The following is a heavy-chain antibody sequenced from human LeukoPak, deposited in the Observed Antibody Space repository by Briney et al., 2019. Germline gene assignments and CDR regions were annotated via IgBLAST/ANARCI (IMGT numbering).Heavy chain of an antibody. CDR2: INHSGST. Sequence: SETLSLTCAVYGGSFSGYYWSWIRQPPGKGLEWIGEINHSGSTNYNPSLKSRVTISVDTSKNQFSLKLSSVTAADTAVYYCARHGGNRRWFDPWGQGTLVTVSS. D-gene: IGHD3-3*01. CDR1: GGSFSGYY. V-gene: IGHV4-34*01. J-gene: IGHJ5*02. CDR3: ARHGGNRRWFDP.